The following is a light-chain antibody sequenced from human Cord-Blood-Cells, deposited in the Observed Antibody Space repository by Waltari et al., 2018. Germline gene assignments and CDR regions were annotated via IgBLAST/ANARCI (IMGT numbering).Light chain of an antibody. CDR1: QSVSSSY. J-gene: IGKJ5*01. CDR3: QQYGSSRIT. V-gene: IGKV3-20*01. Sequence: EIVLTQSPGTLSLSPGERATLSCRASQSVSSSYLAWYQQKPGQAPRLLIYVASSRATGIPDRFSGSGSGTDFTLTISRLEPEDFAVYYCQQYGSSRITFGQGTRLEIK. CDR2: VAS.